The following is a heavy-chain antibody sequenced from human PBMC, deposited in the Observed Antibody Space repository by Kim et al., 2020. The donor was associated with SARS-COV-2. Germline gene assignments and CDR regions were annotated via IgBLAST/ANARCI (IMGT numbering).Heavy chain of an antibody. V-gene: IGHV4-39*01. D-gene: IGHD3-10*01. J-gene: IGHJ4*02. CDR3: ARLHHGVLLWFGELSQPHFDY. CDR1: GGSISSSSYY. CDR2: IYYSGST. Sequence: SETLSLTCTVSGGSISSSSYYWGWIRQPPGKGLEWIGSIYYSGSTYYNPSLKSRVTISVDTSKNQFSLKLSSVTAADTAVYYCARLHHGVLLWFGELSQPHFDYWGQGTLVTVSS.